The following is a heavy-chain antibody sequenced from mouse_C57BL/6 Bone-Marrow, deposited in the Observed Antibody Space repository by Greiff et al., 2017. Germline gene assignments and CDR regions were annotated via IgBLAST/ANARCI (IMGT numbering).Heavy chain of an antibody. CDR2: IYPKNGNT. V-gene: IGHV1-81*01. D-gene: IGHD3-3*01. CDR1: GYTFTSYG. Sequence: VQLQQSGAELARPGASVKLSCKASGYTFTSYGISWVKQRTGQGLEWIGEIYPKNGNTYYNEKFKGKATLTADKSSSTAYMGLRSLTSEDSAVYFCARSELFFFDYWGQGTTLTVSS. J-gene: IGHJ2*01. CDR3: ARSELFFFDY.